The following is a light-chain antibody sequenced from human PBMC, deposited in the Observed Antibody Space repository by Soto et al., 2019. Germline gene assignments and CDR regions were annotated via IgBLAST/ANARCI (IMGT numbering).Light chain of an antibody. V-gene: IGKV1-12*01. CDR3: QQVNDFPCT. CDR2: SAS. CDR1: QGVNIF. Sequence: DIPMTQSPPSVSASVGDRVTITCRASQGVNIFLGWYQQKPGNAPKLLISSASILQTGVPSRFSGSGSGTDFSLTISSLQPEDFATYFCQQVNDFPCTFGQGTKVDVK. J-gene: IGKJ1*01.